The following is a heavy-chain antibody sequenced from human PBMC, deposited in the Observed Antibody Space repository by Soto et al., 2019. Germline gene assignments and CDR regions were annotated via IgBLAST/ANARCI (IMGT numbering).Heavy chain of an antibody. Sequence: PGGSLRLSCAAFGFTFRSYAMSWVRQAPGKGLEWVSALTDSGGSTYYADSVQGRFTVSRDNSKHTLYLQMNSLGAEDTAVYSCGKDYSSTWYPGHGMGVWGQGTTVTVSS. CDR3: GKDYSSTWYPGHGMGV. D-gene: IGHD6-13*01. CDR2: LTDSGGST. V-gene: IGHV3-23*01. CDR1: GFTFRSYA. J-gene: IGHJ6*02.